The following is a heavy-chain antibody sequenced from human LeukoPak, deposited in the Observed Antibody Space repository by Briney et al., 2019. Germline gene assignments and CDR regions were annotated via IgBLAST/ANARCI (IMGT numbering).Heavy chain of an antibody. CDR3: AASSWHGSYFDY. D-gene: IGHD6-13*01. J-gene: IGHJ4*02. CDR2: TRNKANSYTT. Sequence: GGSLRLSCAASGFTFSDHYMDWVRQAPGKGLECVGRTRNKANSYTTEYAASVKGRFTISRDDSKNSLYLQMNSLKTEDTAVYYCAASSWHGSYFDYWGQGTLVTVSS. V-gene: IGHV3-72*01. CDR1: GFTFSDHY.